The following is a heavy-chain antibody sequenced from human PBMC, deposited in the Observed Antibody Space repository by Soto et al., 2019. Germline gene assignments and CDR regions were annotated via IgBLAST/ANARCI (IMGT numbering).Heavy chain of an antibody. CDR2: FDPEDGET. CDR3: ATGPPQNTYYDFWSGQKKYFQH. J-gene: IGHJ1*01. CDR1: GYTLTEVS. V-gene: IGHV1-24*01. D-gene: IGHD3-3*01. Sequence: AAVKVSCKVSGYTLTEVSMHWVRQAPGKGLEWMGGFDPEDGETIYAQKFQGRVTMTEDTSTDTAYMELSSLRSEDTAVYYCATGPPQNTYYDFWSGQKKYFQHWGQGTLVTVSS.